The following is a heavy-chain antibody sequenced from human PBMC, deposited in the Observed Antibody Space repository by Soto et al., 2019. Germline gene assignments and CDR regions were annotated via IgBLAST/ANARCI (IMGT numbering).Heavy chain of an antibody. CDR1: GGTFSRYT. J-gene: IGHJ6*02. CDR2: IIPILDIP. D-gene: IGHD2-15*01. CDR3: ASHFSGVLVLGASPPGGDNYGWDV. Sequence: QVQLVQSGAEVKKPGSSVKVSCKASGGTFSRYTISWVRQAPGQGLEWMGRIIPILDIPNYAQNFQGRVTITADKATSTADMELSSLRSDDTAVYYCASHFSGVLVLGASPPGGDNYGWDVWGQGTTVTVYS. V-gene: IGHV1-69*02.